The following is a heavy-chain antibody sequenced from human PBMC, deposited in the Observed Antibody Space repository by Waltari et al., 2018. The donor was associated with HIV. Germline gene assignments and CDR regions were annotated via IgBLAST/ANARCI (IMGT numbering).Heavy chain of an antibody. D-gene: IGHD6-6*01. Sequence: VQLVESGGGVVQPGGSRRLSCAASGFTFGSQGLYWVRQAPGKGLEVVAFIRYDGSNKYYADSVKGRFTISRDNSKNTLYLQMNSLRAEDTAVYYCAKDQIAARSIDYWGQGTLVTVSS. J-gene: IGHJ4*02. CDR2: IRYDGSNK. CDR3: AKDQIAARSIDY. CDR1: GFTFGSQG. V-gene: IGHV3-30*02.